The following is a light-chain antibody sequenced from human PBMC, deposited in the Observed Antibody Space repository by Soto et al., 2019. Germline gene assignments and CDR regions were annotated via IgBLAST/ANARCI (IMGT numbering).Light chain of an antibody. V-gene: IGLV2-14*01. J-gene: IGLJ3*02. CDR2: EVS. CDR1: SSDVGAYNY. Sequence: QSVLTQPASVSGSPGQSITISCTGTSSDVGAYNYVSWYQQHPGKAPKLMIYEVSNRPSGVSNRFSGSKSGNTAYLTISGLQAEDESDYFCTSFTTSSTWVFGGGTKLPVL. CDR3: TSFTTSSTWV.